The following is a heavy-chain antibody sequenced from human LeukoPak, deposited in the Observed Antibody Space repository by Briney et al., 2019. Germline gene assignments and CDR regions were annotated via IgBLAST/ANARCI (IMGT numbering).Heavy chain of an antibody. V-gene: IGHV5-51*01. J-gene: IGHJ4*02. CDR3: ARHRRKSIIGTASSRGFDS. CDR1: GYSFTDFW. Sequence: GESLKISCKGSGYSFTDFWIGWVRQMPGKGLEWMGIIYPADSDTTYSPSFQGQVTISVDKSISTAYLQWSSLKASDTAMYYCARHRRKSIIGTASSRGFDSWGQGTLVTVSS. D-gene: IGHD3-10*01. CDR2: IYPADSDT.